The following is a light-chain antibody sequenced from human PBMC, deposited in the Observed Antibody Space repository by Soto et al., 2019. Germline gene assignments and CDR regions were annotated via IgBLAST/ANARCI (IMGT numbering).Light chain of an antibody. J-gene: IGKJ1*01. CDR2: VAS. V-gene: IGKV3-20*01. CDR1: QSVSNY. CDR3: QQYGGLPQT. Sequence: EIVLTQSPGTLSLSPGERATLSCRASQSVSNYLAWYQQKPGQAPRLLIYVASSRATGIPDRFSGSGSGTDFTLTISRLEPEDFAVYYCQQYGGLPQTFGQGTKVDIK.